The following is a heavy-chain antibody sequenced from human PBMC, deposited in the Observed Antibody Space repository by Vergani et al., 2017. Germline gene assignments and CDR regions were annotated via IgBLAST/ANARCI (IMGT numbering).Heavy chain of an antibody. D-gene: IGHD6-19*01. CDR2: ISGSGGST. Sequence: EVQLLESGGGLVQPGGSLRLSCAASGFTFSSYAMSWVRQAPGKGLEWVSAISGSGGSTYYADSVTGRFTISRDNSKNTLYLQMNSLRAEDTAVYYCAKDYWGSSQWLPPFPWDYYYYGMDVWGQGTTVTVSS. J-gene: IGHJ6*02. CDR1: GFTFSSYA. CDR3: AKDYWGSSQWLPPFPWDYYYYGMDV. V-gene: IGHV3-23*01.